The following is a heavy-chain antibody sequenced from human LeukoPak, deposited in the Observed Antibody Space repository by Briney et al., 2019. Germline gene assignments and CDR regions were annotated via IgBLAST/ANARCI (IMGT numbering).Heavy chain of an antibody. Sequence: LSETLSLTRTVSGDSISYYYWSWIRQPPGKGLEWIGKIYYSGNTNYNPSLKSRVTISVDTSKNQFSLKLSSVTAADTAVYYCARVRGYSYDSSDFDYWGQGTLVTVSS. CDR2: IYYSGNT. D-gene: IGHD5-18*01. CDR1: GDSISYYY. CDR3: ARVRGYSYDSSDFDY. J-gene: IGHJ4*02. V-gene: IGHV4-59*01.